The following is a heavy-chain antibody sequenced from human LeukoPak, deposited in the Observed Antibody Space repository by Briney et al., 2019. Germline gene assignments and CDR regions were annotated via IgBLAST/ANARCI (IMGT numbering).Heavy chain of an antibody. Sequence: SETLSLTCTHSGGSISSYYWSWIRQPPGKGLEWIGYIYYSGSTNYNPSLKSRVTISVDTSKNQFSLKLSSVTAADTAVYYCATTLYYYDSSGGYYYYYGMDVWGQGTTVTVSS. CDR1: GGSISSYY. V-gene: IGHV4-59*01. J-gene: IGHJ6*02. CDR3: ATTLYYYDSSGGYYYYYGMDV. CDR2: IYYSGST. D-gene: IGHD3-22*01.